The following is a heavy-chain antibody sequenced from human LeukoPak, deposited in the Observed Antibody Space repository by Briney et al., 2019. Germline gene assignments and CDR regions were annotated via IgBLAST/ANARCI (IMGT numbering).Heavy chain of an antibody. CDR2: INWNGGST. J-gene: IGHJ4*02. V-gene: IGHV3-20*04. CDR1: GFTFDDYG. CDR3: ARVQWELLSQDYFDY. D-gene: IGHD1-26*01. Sequence: RTGGSLRLSCAASGFTFDDYGMSWVRQAPGKGLEWVSGINWNGGSTGYADSVKGRFTISRDNAKNSLYLQMNSLRAEDTALYYCARVQWELLSQDYFDYWGQGTLVTVSS.